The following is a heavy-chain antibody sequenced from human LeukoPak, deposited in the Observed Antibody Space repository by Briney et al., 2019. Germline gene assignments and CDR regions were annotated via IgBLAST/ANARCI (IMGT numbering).Heavy chain of an antibody. CDR2: IIPIFGTA. CDR3: ARTLTTQLPTGWFDP. CDR1: GGTFSSYA. D-gene: IGHD2-2*01. V-gene: IGHV1-69*13. J-gene: IGHJ5*02. Sequence: SVKVSCKASGGTFSSYAISWVRQTPGQGLEWMGGIIPIFGTANYAQKFQGRVTITADESTSTAYMELSSLRSEDTAVYYCARTLTTQLPTGWFDPWGQGTLVTVSS.